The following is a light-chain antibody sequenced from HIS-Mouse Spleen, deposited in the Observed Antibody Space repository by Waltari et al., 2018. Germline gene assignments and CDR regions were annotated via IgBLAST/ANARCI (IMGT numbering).Light chain of an antibody. J-gene: IGKJ4*01. CDR1: QSVLYSSNNKNY. CDR3: QQYYSTPLT. CDR2: WAS. Sequence: DIVMTQSQDSLAVSLGERATINCKSSQSVLYSSNNKNYLAWYQQKPGQPPKLLIYWASTRESGVPDRFSGSGSGTDFTLTISRLQAEDVAVYYCQQYYSTPLTFGGGTKVEIK. V-gene: IGKV4-1*01.